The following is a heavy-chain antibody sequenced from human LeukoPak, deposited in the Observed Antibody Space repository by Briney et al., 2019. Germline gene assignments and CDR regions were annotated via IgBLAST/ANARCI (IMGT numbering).Heavy chain of an antibody. V-gene: IGHV4-34*01. J-gene: IGHJ4*02. CDR2: INHSGST. D-gene: IGHD4-11*01. Sequence: SETLSLTCTVSGGSISSYYWSWIRQPPGKGLEWIGEINHSGSTNYNPSLKSRVTISVDTSKNQFSLKLSSVTAADTAVYYCARSSLTTRNDYWGQGTLVTVSS. CDR3: ARSSLTTRNDY. CDR1: GGSISSYY.